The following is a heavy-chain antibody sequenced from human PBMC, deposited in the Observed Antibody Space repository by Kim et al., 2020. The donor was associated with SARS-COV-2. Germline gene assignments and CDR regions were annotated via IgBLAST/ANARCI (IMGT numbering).Heavy chain of an antibody. CDR2: IYYSGST. Sequence: SETLSLTCTVSGGSISSYYWSWIRQPPGKGLEWIGYIYYSGSTNYNPSLKSRVTISVDTSKNQFSLKLSSVTAADTAVYYCARRHYEPEYYYYYYYMDVWGKGTTVTVSS. D-gene: IGHD3-3*01. V-gene: IGHV4-59*08. CDR3: ARRHYEPEYYYYYYYMDV. CDR1: GGSISSYY. J-gene: IGHJ6*03.